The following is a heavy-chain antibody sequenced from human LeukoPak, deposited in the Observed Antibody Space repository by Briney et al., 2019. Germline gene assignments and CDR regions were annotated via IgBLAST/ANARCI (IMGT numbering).Heavy chain of an antibody. J-gene: IGHJ6*02. D-gene: IGHD6-13*01. CDR1: GYTFTSYY. CDR3: ARDPLRSTWSTYYNALDV. V-gene: IGHV1-46*01. Sequence: ASVKVSCKASGYTFTSYYMHCVRQAPGQGLEWMGIINPNSGSTSYAQKFQGRVTMTRDTSTSTVYMELSSLRSEDTAVYYCARDPLRSTWSTYYNALDVWGQGATVTVSS. CDR2: INPNSGST.